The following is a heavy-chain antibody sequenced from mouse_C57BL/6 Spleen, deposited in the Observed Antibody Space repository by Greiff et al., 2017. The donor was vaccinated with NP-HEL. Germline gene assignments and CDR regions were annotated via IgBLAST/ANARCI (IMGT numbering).Heavy chain of an antibody. CDR2: IDPEDGDT. Sequence: VQLQQSGAELVRPGASVKLPCTASGFNIKDYYMHWVKQRPEQGLEWIGRIDPEDGDTEYAPKFPGKATMTADTSSNTAYLQLSSLTSEDTAVYYCYYPYAMDYWGQGTSVTVSS. CDR1: GFNIKDYY. D-gene: IGHD2-1*01. J-gene: IGHJ4*01. V-gene: IGHV14-1*01. CDR3: YYPYAMDY.